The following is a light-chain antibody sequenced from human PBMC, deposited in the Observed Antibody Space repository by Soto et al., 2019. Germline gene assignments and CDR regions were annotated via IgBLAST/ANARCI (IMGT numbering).Light chain of an antibody. CDR2: SSN. J-gene: IGLJ2*01. Sequence: QPVLTQPPSASGTPGQRVTISCSGSSSNIGSNSATWYQQLPGTAPKLLIYSSNQRPSGVPDRFSGSKSGTSASLAISGLQSEDEAEYYCAAWDDSLNGVVFGGGTKLTVL. CDR1: SSNIGSNS. CDR3: AAWDDSLNGVV. V-gene: IGLV1-44*01.